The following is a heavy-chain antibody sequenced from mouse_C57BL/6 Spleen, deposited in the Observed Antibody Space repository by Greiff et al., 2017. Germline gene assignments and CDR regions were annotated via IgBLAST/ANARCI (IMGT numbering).Heavy chain of an antibody. D-gene: IGHD2-5*01. V-gene: IGHV1-52*01. CDR2: IDPSDSET. Sequence: QVQLKQPGAELVRPGSSVKLSCKASGYTFTSYWMHWVKQRPIQGLEWIGNIDPSDSETHYNQKFKDKATVTVDKSSSTAYMQLSSLTSEDSAVYYCARQGSNYYYAMDYWGQGTSVTVSS. J-gene: IGHJ4*01. CDR3: ARQGSNYYYAMDY. CDR1: GYTFTSYW.